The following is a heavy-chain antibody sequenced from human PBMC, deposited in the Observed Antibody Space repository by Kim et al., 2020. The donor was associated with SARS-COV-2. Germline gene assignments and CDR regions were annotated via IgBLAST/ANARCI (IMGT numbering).Heavy chain of an antibody. D-gene: IGHD6-13*01. CDR3: AEIAAAGY. J-gene: IGHJ4*02. V-gene: IGHV3-48*03. CDR2: STI. Sequence: STINNAAPVKSRLTISRDKAKNSMYLQMNSLRAEDTAVYYWAEIAAAGYWGQGTLVTVSS.